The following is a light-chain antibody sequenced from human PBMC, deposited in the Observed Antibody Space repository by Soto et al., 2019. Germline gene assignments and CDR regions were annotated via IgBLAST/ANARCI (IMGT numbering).Light chain of an antibody. CDR1: QTISSW. CDR3: QHYNSYSEE. CDR2: KAS. J-gene: IGKJ1*01. Sequence: DIQMTQSPSTLSGSVGDRVTITCRASQTISSWLAWYQQKPGKAPKLLIYKASTLNSGVPSRFSGSGSWTEFTLTISSLQPDDVATDYCQHYNSYSEEFGQGTKV. V-gene: IGKV1-5*03.